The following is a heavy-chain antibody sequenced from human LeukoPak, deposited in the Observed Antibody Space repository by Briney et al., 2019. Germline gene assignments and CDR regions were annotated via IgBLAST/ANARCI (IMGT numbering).Heavy chain of an antibody. D-gene: IGHD1-1*01. CDR3: ARVENDGYYMDV. J-gene: IGHJ6*03. Sequence: ASVKVSCKASGYTFTTYDITWVRQATAQGLEWMGWMNPHSGNTAYAQKYQGRVTMTRNTSISTAYMELSSLRSEDTAVYYCARVENDGYYMDVWGKGTTVTVSS. CDR1: GYTFTTYD. CDR2: MNPHSGNT. V-gene: IGHV1-8*01.